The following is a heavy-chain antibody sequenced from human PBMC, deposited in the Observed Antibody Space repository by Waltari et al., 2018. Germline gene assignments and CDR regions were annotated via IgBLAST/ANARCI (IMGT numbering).Heavy chain of an antibody. J-gene: IGHJ4*02. D-gene: IGHD3-22*01. V-gene: IGHV1-8*01. Sequence: QVQLVQSGAEVKKPGASVQVSCKASGYTFPSYDINWVRQANGPRLEWMGWMNPNSGNTGYAQKFQGRVTMTRNTSISTAYMELSSLRSEDTAVYYCARGSNPSYYYDSSGYYFDYWGQGTLVTVSS. CDR2: MNPNSGNT. CDR1: GYTFPSYD. CDR3: ARGSNPSYYYDSSGYYFDY.